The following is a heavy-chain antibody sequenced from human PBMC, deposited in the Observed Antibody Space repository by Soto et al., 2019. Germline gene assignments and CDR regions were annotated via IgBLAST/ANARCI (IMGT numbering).Heavy chain of an antibody. J-gene: IGHJ5*02. CDR2: VSGYNGDA. Sequence: QVQLVQSGAEVKKPGASVKVSCKASGYIFTSYGINWVRQAPGQGLEWVGWVSGYNGDAYYAQNFQGRVTMTKDSGETTAYIELRSLTSDDTAVYYCARGKYDDFVDPWVQGTLVTVTS. V-gene: IGHV1-18*04. CDR3: ARGKYDDFVDP. CDR1: GYIFTSYG. D-gene: IGHD3-3*01.